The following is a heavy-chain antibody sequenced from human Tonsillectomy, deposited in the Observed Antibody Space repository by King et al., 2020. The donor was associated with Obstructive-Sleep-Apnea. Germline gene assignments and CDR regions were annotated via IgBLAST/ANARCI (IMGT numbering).Heavy chain of an antibody. CDR3: ARVQYYDFWSGYSNYYYYAMDV. V-gene: IGHV1-18*04. D-gene: IGHD3-3*01. CDR1: GYTFTSHG. J-gene: IGHJ6*02. Sequence: QLVQSGAEVKKPGASVKVYCKASGYTFTSHGISWVRQAPGQGLEWMGWISAYNGNTNYAQKVQGRVTMTTDTSTSTAYMDLRSLRSDDTAVFYCARVQYYDFWSGYSNYYYYAMDVWGQGTTVTVSS. CDR2: ISAYNGNT.